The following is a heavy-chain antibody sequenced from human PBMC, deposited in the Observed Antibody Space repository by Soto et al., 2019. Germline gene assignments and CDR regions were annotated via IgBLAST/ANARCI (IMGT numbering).Heavy chain of an antibody. V-gene: IGHV3-33*01. CDR3: ARDNWNYVSAFDI. D-gene: IGHD1-7*01. CDR1: RFTFSNYA. Sequence: HPGGSLRLSCAASRFTFSNYAMHWVRQAPGKGLEWVAVIWSDGSNKYYADSVKGRFTISRDNSKNTLYLQMSSLRAEDTAVYYCARDNWNYVSAFDIWGQGTMVTVSS. J-gene: IGHJ3*02. CDR2: IWSDGSNK.